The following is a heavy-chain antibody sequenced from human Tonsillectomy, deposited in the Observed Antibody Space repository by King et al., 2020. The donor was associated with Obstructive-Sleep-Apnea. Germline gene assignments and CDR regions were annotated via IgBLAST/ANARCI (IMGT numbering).Heavy chain of an antibody. CDR2: IYYSGST. CDR1: GGSISSSSYY. Sequence: QLQLQESGPGLVKPSETLSLTCTVSGGSISSSSYYWGWIRQPPGKGLEWIGSIYYSGSTYYTPSLKSRVTISVDTSKNQFSLKLSSVTAADTAVYYCAGDSLSIATFDYWGQGTLVTVSS. D-gene: IGHD6-6*01. CDR3: AGDSLSIATFDY. V-gene: IGHV4-39*07. J-gene: IGHJ4*02.